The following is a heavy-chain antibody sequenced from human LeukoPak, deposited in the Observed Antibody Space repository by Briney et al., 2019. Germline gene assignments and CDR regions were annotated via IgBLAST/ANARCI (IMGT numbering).Heavy chain of an antibody. D-gene: IGHD6-19*01. Sequence: GGSLRLSCAASGFTVSSNYMSWVRQAPGKGLEWVSVIYSGGGSTYYADSVKGRFTISRDNSKNTLYLQMNSLRVEDTAVYYCARDRRPTRWLGLHYWGQGTLVTVSS. V-gene: IGHV3-66*01. J-gene: IGHJ4*02. CDR2: IYSGGGST. CDR3: ARDRRPTRWLGLHY. CDR1: GFTVSSNY.